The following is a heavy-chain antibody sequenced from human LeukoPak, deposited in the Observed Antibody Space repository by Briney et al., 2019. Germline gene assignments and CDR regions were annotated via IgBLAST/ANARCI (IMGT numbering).Heavy chain of an antibody. J-gene: IGHJ4*02. CDR3: ARLIVGATSVEY. CDR2: IYYSGST. Sequence: SDTLSLTCSLSGGSVSSSRDYSPWIRQPPGKELEWIASIYYSGSTYHNPSIKSRVTISVDTSKNQFSLKSSSVTAADTAVYYCARLIVGATSVEYWGQGTLVTVSS. V-gene: IGHV4-39*01. CDR1: GGSVSSSRDY. D-gene: IGHD1-26*01.